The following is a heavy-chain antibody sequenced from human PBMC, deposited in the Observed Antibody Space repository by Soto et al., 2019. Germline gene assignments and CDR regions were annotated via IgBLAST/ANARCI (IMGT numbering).Heavy chain of an antibody. Sequence: ASVKVCCKASGYTFTSYAMHWVRQAPGQRLEWMGWINAGNGNTKYSQKFQGRVTITRDTSASTAYMELSSLRSQDTAVYYCARDPRFWSGIASWGQGTLVTASS. CDR3: ARDPRFWSGIAS. D-gene: IGHD3-3*01. J-gene: IGHJ4*02. CDR1: GYTFTSYA. CDR2: INAGNGNT. V-gene: IGHV1-3*01.